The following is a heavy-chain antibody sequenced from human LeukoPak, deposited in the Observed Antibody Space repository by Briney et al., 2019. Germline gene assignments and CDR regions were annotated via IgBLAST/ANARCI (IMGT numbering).Heavy chain of an antibody. J-gene: IGHJ6*03. CDR3: ARDGPSNYRGNYYYYYMDV. CDR1: GYTFTSYY. Sequence: GASVKVSCKASGYTFTSYYMHWVRQAPGQGLEWMGIINPSGGSTSYAQKFQGRVTMTRDMSTSTVYMELSSLRSEDTAVYYCARDGPSNYRGNYYYYYMDVWGKGTTVTVSS. V-gene: IGHV1-46*01. CDR2: INPSGGST. D-gene: IGHD4-11*01.